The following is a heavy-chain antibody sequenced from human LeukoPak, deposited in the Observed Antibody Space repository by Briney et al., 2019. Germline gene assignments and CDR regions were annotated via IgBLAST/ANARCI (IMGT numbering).Heavy chain of an antibody. J-gene: IGHJ5*02. Sequence: SGGSLRLSCAASGFRFSDFTMTWVRQAPGKGPEWVSAIGGRGGSTYYADSLGGRFIISRDNSKDMVYLQMNSLKVEDTAAYYCGKEGGAWGQGTKVTVSS. CDR1: GFRFSDFT. D-gene: IGHD3-16*01. V-gene: IGHV3-23*01. CDR3: GKEGGA. CDR2: IGGRGGST.